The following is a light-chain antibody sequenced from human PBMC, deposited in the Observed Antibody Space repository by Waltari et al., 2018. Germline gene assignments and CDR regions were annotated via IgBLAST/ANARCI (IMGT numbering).Light chain of an antibody. V-gene: IGKV3-11*01. CDR1: QSVDNS. CDR2: DAS. Sequence: EIVLTQSPATLSLSPGDRATLSCRPSQSVDNSLGWYQQKPGQPPRLLIYDASKRATDTPARFSGSGSGSDFTLTISSLEPEDFAVYYCQQRSDWMFTFGQGTKLDIK. CDR3: QQRSDWMFT. J-gene: IGKJ2*01.